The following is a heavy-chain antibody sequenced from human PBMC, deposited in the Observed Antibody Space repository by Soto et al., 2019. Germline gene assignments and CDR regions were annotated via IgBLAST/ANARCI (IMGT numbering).Heavy chain of an antibody. D-gene: IGHD6-13*01. CDR3: ARVWVLQQPQSDTFDP. CDR2: ISAYNGNT. V-gene: IGHV1-18*01. J-gene: IGHJ5*02. CDR1: GGTFSSYT. Sequence: ASVKVSCKASGGTFSSYTISWVRQAPGQGLEWMGWISAYNGNTNYAQKLQGRVTMTTDTSTSTAHMELRSLRSDDTAVYYCARVWVLQQPQSDTFDPWGQGTLVTVSS.